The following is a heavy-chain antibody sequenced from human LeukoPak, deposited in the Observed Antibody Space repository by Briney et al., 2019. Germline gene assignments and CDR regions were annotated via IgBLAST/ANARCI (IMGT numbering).Heavy chain of an antibody. CDR3: TSLDYGDYNYFDY. CDR1: GFTFSGAA. Sequence: PGGSLRLPCAASGFTFSGAAMHWVRQASGKGLEWVGRIRSKANNYATSYAASVKGRFTISRDDSKNTAYLQMNSLKTEDTAVYYCTSLDYGDYNYFDYWGQGTLVTVSS. CDR2: IRSKANNYAT. D-gene: IGHD4-17*01. V-gene: IGHV3-73*01. J-gene: IGHJ4*02.